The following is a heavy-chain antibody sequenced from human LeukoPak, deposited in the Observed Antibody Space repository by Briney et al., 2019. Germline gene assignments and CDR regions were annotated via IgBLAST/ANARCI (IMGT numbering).Heavy chain of an antibody. D-gene: IGHD5-18*01. J-gene: IGHJ4*02. CDR2: ISYDGSNK. CDR3: ARDHAAMVGTFDY. V-gene: IGHV3-30*03. CDR1: GFTFSSYY. Sequence: GGSLRLSCAASGFTFSSYYMNWVRQAPGKGLEWVAVISYDGSNKYYADSVKGRFTISRDNSKNTLYLQMNSLRAEDTAVYYCARDHAAMVGTFDYWGQGTLVTVSS.